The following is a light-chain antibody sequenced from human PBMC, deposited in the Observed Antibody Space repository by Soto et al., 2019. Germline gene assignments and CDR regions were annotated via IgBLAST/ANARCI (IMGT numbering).Light chain of an antibody. CDR3: ATWDISLTAVL. V-gene: IGLV1-51*01. J-gene: IGLJ7*01. CDR2: DND. CDR1: TSNIAINY. Sequence: QSVLTQPPSVSAPPGQKVTISCSGSTSNIAINYVSWYQKVPGTAPTLLIYDNDKRPSGIPDRFSASKSGTAATLDISGLQTGDEADYYCATWDISLTAVLFGGGIQLTVL.